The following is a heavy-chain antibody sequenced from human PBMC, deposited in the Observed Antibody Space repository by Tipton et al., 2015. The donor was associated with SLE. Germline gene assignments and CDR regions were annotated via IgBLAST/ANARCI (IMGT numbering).Heavy chain of an antibody. CDR2: ISAYNGNT. CDR1: GFTFTSYG. J-gene: IGHJ4*02. CDR3: AIAVAGTLFFDY. Sequence: QVQLVQSGAEVKKPGASVKVSCKASGFTFTSYGMSWVRQAPGQGLEWMGWISAYNGNTDYAQKLQGRVTMTTDTSTSTAYMELRSLRSEDTAVYYCAIAVAGTLFFDYWGQGALVTVSS. V-gene: IGHV1-18*01. D-gene: IGHD6-19*01.